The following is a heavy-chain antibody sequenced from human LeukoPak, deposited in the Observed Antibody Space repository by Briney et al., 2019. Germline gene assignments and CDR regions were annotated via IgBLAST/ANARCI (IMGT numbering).Heavy chain of an antibody. J-gene: IGHJ4*02. Sequence: PRASVKVSCKTSGGTFNNSAISWVRQAPGQGLEWLGGIMPLFGTAGYAQKFQGRVTITKDESTRTVYLELTSLTSDDTAVYYCARLEITTVTTSDYWGQGTLVTVSS. D-gene: IGHD4-17*01. V-gene: IGHV1-69*05. CDR1: GGTFNNSA. CDR3: ARLEITTVTTSDY. CDR2: IMPLFGTA.